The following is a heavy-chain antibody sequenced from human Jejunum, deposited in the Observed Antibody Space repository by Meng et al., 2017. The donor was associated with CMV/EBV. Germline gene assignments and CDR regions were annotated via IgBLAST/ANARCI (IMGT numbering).Heavy chain of an antibody. CDR3: AREKRFTNYFDS. Sequence: MHWVRQGPGRELEWEAYLSKDGSTKYREDSVKGQFSMSRDISKNTVYLHMNSLRGEDTAVYYCAREKRFTNYFDSWGRGTLVTV. J-gene: IGHJ4*02. V-gene: IGHV3-30-3*01. CDR2: LSKDGSTK.